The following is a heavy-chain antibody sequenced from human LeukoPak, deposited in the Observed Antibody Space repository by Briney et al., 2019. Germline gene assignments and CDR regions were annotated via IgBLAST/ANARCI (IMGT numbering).Heavy chain of an antibody. V-gene: IGHV1-24*01. J-gene: IGHJ6*03. CDR2: FDPEDGET. CDR3: AEGRDYYYYMDV. CDR1: GYTLTELS. Sequence: ASVKVSCKVSGYTLTELSMHWVRQAPGKGLEWMGGFDPEDGETIYAQKFQGRVTMTEDTSTDTAYMELSSLRSEDTAVYYCAEGRDYYYYMDVWGKGTTVTVSS.